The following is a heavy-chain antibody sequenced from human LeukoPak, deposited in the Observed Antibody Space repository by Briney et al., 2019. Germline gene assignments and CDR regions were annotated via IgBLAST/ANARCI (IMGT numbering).Heavy chain of an antibody. D-gene: IGHD3-10*01. Sequence: GGSLRLSCAASGFTFSSYWMSWVRQAPEKGLEWVANIKQGGSEKYYVDSVKGRFTISRDNAKNSLYLQMNSLRAEDTAVYYCARFYYYGSGSCQGYWGQGTLVTVSS. CDR1: GFTFSSYW. CDR3: ARFYYYGSGSCQGY. V-gene: IGHV3-7*01. J-gene: IGHJ4*02. CDR2: IKQGGSEK.